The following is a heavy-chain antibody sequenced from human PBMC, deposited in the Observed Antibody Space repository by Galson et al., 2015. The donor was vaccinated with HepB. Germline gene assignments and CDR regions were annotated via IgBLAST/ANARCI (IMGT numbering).Heavy chain of an antibody. CDR2: ISYDGSNK. J-gene: IGHJ6*04. V-gene: IGHV3-30*18. CDR3: AKRVELDV. Sequence: SLRLYCVASGVTFSSSGMHWVRQAPGKGLEWVAVISYDGSNKYYADSVKGRFTISRDNSKNTLYLQMNSLRAEDTAVYYCAKRVELDVWGKGTTVTVSS. CDR1: GVTFSSSG.